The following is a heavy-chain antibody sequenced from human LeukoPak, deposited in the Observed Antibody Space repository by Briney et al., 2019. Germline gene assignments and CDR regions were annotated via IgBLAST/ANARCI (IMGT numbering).Heavy chain of an antibody. D-gene: IGHD5-12*01. J-gene: IGHJ4*02. Sequence: SETLSLTCAVSGGSISSGGYSWSWIRQPPGKGLEWIGEINHSGSTNYNPSLKSRVTISVDTSKNQFSLKLSSVTAADTAVYYCARLRQRDGYNFEPIDYWGQGTLVTVSS. CDR2: INHSGST. V-gene: IGHV4-34*01. CDR1: GGSISSGGYS. CDR3: ARLRQRDGYNFEPIDY.